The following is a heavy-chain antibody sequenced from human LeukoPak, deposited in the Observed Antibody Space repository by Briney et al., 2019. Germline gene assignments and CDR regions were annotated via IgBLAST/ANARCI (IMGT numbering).Heavy chain of an antibody. CDR3: ARGGAYDYGVLDA. CDR1: GFAFSNHA. Sequence: GGSLRLSCEASGFAFSNHAMTWVRQAPGEGLQCVSTISDTGKTTFYRDSVRGRFTISRDISNNTLYLQMDSLRADDTAVYYCARGGAYDYGVLDAWGQGTLVTVSS. J-gene: IGHJ5*02. D-gene: IGHD4/OR15-4a*01. V-gene: IGHV3-23*01. CDR2: ISDTGKTT.